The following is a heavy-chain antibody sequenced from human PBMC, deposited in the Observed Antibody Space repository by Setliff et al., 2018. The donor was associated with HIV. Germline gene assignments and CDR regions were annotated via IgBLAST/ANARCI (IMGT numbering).Heavy chain of an antibody. V-gene: IGHV4-30-2*01. CDR3: ARHHYSNWFDP. CDR2: IYHSGST. CDR1: GGSISSGGYS. J-gene: IGHJ5*02. Sequence: SQTLSLTCAVSGGSISSGGYSWNWIRQPPGKGLEWIGYIYHSGSTNYNPSLKSRVTISVDTSKNQFSLKLSSVTAADTAVYYCARHHYSNWFDPWGQGTLVTVSS. D-gene: IGHD2-15*01.